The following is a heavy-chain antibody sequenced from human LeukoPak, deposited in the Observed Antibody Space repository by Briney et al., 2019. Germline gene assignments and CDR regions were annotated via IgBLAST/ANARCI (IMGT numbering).Heavy chain of an antibody. D-gene: IGHD6-13*01. CDR2: IKQDGSEK. CDR3: ARGGKQQLVSGYFDY. Sequence: PGGSLRLSCAASGFTFSSYWMSWVRQAPGKGLEWVANIKQDGSEKYYVDSVKGRFTISRDNAKNSLYLQMNSLRAEDTAVYYCARGGKQQLVSGYFDYWAREPWSPSPQ. V-gene: IGHV3-7*01. J-gene: IGHJ4*02. CDR1: GFTFSSYW.